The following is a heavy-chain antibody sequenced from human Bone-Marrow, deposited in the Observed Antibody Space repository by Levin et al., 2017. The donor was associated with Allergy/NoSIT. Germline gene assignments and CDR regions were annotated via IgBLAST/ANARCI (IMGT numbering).Heavy chain of an antibody. Sequence: PSETLSLICTVSGGSITGSSYYWVWIRQPPGKGLEWIGSISYNGNTDYNPSLKSRLSISLDMSKNQFSLKLSSVTASDTAVYYCVSPHSLGWYEYWGQGTLVTVSA. V-gene: IGHV4-39*01. CDR3: VSPHSLGWYEY. J-gene: IGHJ4*02. D-gene: IGHD6-19*01. CDR1: GGSITGSSYY. CDR2: ISYNGNT.